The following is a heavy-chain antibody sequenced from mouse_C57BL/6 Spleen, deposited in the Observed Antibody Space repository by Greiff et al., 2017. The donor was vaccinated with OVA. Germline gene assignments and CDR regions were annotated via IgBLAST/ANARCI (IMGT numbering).Heavy chain of an antibody. V-gene: IGHV1-54*01. D-gene: IGHD2-4*01. CDR3: AREGDYGWYFDV. CDR1: GYAFTNYL. CDR2: INPGSGGT. J-gene: IGHJ1*03. Sequence: VQRVESGAELVRPGTSVKVSCKASGYAFTNYLIEWVKQRPGQGLEWIGVINPGSGGTNYNEKFKGKATLTADKSSSTAYMQLSSLTSEDSAVYFCAREGDYGWYFDVWGTGTTVTVSS.